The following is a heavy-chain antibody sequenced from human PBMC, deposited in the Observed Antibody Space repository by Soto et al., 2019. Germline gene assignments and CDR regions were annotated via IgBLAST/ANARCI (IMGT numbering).Heavy chain of an antibody. CDR2: INAGNGNT. CDR3: VRVGYCSGGSCSGTNGFDP. CDR1: GYTFTSYA. Sequence: ASVKVSCKASGYTFTSYAMHWVRQAPGQRLEWMGWINAGNGNTKYSQKLQGRVTITRDTSASTDYMELSSLRSEDTAVYYCVRVGYCSGGSCSGTNGFDPWGQGTLVTVSS. D-gene: IGHD2-15*01. V-gene: IGHV1-3*01. J-gene: IGHJ5*02.